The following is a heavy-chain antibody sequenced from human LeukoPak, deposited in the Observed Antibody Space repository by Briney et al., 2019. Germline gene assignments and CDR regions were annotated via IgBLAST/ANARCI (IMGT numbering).Heavy chain of an antibody. D-gene: IGHD3-22*01. CDR2: IHPNSGGT. J-gene: IGHJ6*03. V-gene: IGHV1-2*02. CDR1: GYTFTGYY. Sequence: ASVKVSCKASGYTFTGYYMHWVRQAPGQGLEWMGWIHPNSGGTNYAQKFQGRVTMTRDTSISTAYMDLSRLRSDDTAVYYCARGSMIAPEYYYYYYMEVWGKGTTVTVSS. CDR3: ARGSMIAPEYYYYYYMEV.